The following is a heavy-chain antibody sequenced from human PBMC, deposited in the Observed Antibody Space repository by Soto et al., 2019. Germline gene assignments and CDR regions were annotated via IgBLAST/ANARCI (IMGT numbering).Heavy chain of an antibody. J-gene: IGHJ3*02. V-gene: IGHV4-39*01. CDR1: GCSISSSSYY. CDR3: ARQQGASYDYIWGSYRYTLDDAFDI. Sequence: SETLSLTCTVSGCSISSSSYYWGWIRQPPGKGLEWIGSIYYSGSTYYNPSLKSRVTISVDTSKNQFSLKLSSVTAADTAVYYCARQQGASYDYIWGSYRYTLDDAFDIWGQGTMVTVSS. CDR2: IYYSGST. D-gene: IGHD3-16*02.